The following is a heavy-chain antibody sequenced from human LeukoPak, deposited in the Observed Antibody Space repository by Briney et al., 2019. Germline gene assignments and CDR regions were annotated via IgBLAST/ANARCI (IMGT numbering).Heavy chain of an antibody. CDR1: GFTFSSYG. J-gene: IGHJ4*02. CDR2: IRYDGSNK. CDR3: AKDLHILTGYASPFDY. Sequence: AGSLTLSCAASGFTFSSYGMHWLRQAPGKGLEWVAFIRYDGSNKYYADSVKGRFTISRDHSKNTLYLQMNSLRAEDTAVYYCAKDLHILTGYASPFDYWGQGTLVTVSS. D-gene: IGHD3-9*01. V-gene: IGHV3-30*02.